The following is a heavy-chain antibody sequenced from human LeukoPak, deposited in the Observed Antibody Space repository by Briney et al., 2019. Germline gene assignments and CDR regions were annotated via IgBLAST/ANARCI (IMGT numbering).Heavy chain of an antibody. Sequence: GGSLRLPCAASGFPFSSYAMSWVRQAPGKGLDWVSAISGSGGSTYYADSVKGRFTISRDNSKNTLYLQMNSLRAEDTAVYYCAKEGLKEWLRFGYFDSWGQGTLGTASS. V-gene: IGHV3-23*01. J-gene: IGHJ4*02. CDR2: ISGSGGST. D-gene: IGHD5-12*01. CDR3: AKEGLKEWLRFGYFDS. CDR1: GFPFSSYA.